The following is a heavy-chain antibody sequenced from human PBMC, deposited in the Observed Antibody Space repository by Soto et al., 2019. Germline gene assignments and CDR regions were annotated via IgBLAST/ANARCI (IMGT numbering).Heavy chain of an antibody. Sequence: PSETLSLTCAVSSGSIISSNWWSWVRQPPGKGLEWIGEINHSGSTNYNPSLKSRVTISVDTSKNQFSLKLSSVTAADTAVYYCARGDPHDYSNLVYHNWFDPWGQGTLVTAPQ. CDR1: SGSIISSNW. CDR2: INHSGST. V-gene: IGHV4-4*02. D-gene: IGHD4-4*01. CDR3: ARGDPHDYSNLVYHNWFDP. J-gene: IGHJ5*02.